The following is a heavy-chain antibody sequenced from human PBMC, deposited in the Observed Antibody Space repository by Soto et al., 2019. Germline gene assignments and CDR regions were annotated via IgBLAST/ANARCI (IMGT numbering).Heavy chain of an antibody. Sequence: ASVKVSCKASGYRFSAYGISWVRQAPGQGLQWMGWISTYSGNTKYVQDLRDRLTMTTDTSTNTAYMELRSLRSGDMAVYYCVRVNEGVYYDSSGYYDFWGQGTLVTVSS. CDR1: GYRFSAYG. CDR3: VRVNEGVYYDSSGYYDF. D-gene: IGHD3-22*01. CDR2: ISTYSGNT. V-gene: IGHV1-18*03. J-gene: IGHJ4*02.